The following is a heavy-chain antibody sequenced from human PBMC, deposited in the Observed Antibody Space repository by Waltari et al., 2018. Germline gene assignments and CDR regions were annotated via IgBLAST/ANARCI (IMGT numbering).Heavy chain of an antibody. J-gene: IGHJ4*02. V-gene: IGHV4-34*01. D-gene: IGHD6-19*01. CDR2: INHSGRT. CDR3: NTGIAVAGTDY. Sequence: QVQLQQWGAGLLKPSETLSLTCAVYGGSFSGYYWSWIRQPPGKGLEWIGEINHSGRTNYNPSLKSRVTISVDTSKNQFSLKLSSVTAADTAVYYCNTGIAVAGTDYWGQGTLVTVSS. CDR1: GGSFSGYY.